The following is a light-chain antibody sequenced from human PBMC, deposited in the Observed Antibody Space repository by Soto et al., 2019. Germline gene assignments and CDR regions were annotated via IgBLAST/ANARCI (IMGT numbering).Light chain of an antibody. J-gene: IGKJ1*01. CDR3: QQYNSYWT. V-gene: IGKV1-5*01. CDR1: QSISSW. CDR2: DAS. Sequence: DIQMTQSPSTLSASVGDRVTITCRASQSISSWLAWYQQKPGKAPKLLIYDASSLESGVPSRFSGSGSGTELTLTISSLQPDGFATYYCQQYNSYWTFGQGTKVEIK.